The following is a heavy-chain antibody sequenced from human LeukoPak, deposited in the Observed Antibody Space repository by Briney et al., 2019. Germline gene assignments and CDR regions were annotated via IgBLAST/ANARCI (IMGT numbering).Heavy chain of an antibody. CDR1: GFTFSDHY. V-gene: IGHV3-72*01. D-gene: IGHD6-13*01. CDR2: TRNKANSYTT. J-gene: IGHJ4*02. CDR3: ARAIPSSSRKYIDY. Sequence: GGSLRLSCAASGFTFSDHYMDWVRQAPGKGLEWVGRTRNKANSYTTEYAAAVKGRFTISRDDSKNSLSLQMNSLKTEDTAVYYCARAIPSSSRKYIDYWGQGTLVTVSS.